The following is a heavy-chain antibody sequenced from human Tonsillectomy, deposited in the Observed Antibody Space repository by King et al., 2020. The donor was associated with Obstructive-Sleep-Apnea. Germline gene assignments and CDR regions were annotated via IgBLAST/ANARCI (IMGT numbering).Heavy chain of an antibody. CDR1: GFTFSNYW. CDR3: ASDLRPSEPRRSFFDAFDV. Sequence: CAASGFTFSNYWMIWLRQPPGQGMEWVSNIKQDGTLKYYSYSVKGRFTISRDNAKKSLFLQKRSLKVEDTAVYYCASDLRPSEPRRSFFDAFDVWGQGTMVTVSS. D-gene: IGHD1-26*01. V-gene: IGHV3-7*01. CDR2: IKQDGTLK. J-gene: IGHJ3*01.